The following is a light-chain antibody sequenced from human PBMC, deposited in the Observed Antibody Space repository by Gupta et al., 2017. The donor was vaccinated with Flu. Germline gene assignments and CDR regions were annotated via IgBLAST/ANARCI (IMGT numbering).Light chain of an antibody. J-gene: IGLJ1*01. Sequence: SALTQPASVSGSPGQSITISCTGTSSDVGNYNLVSWFQQYPGKGPKLIIYEGAKRPSGVSNRFSGSKSGNTASLTISGLQAEDEGDYYCCSYADSRTFVFGTGTKVTV. CDR1: SSDVGNYNL. CDR3: CSYADSRTFV. CDR2: EGA. V-gene: IGLV2-23*01.